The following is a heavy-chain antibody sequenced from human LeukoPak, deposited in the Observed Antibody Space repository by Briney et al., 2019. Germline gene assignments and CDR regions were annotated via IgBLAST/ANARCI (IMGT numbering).Heavy chain of an antibody. CDR2: ITWNRDNI. CDR3: AKDLSSAITSALVLDV. Sequence: GGSLRLSCTVSGFTFDDYAMHWVRHTPGKGLEWVAGITWNRDNIGYGDSVKGRFTISRDNVKNVLYLQMNSLRPEDTALYYCAKDLSSAITSALVLDVXXQGXT. V-gene: IGHV3-9*01. CDR1: GFTFDDYA. D-gene: IGHD3-22*01. J-gene: IGHJ6*02.